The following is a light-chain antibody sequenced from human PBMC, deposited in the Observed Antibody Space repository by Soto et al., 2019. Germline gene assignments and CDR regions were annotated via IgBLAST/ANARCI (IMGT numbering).Light chain of an antibody. V-gene: IGKV3D-20*02. CDR2: DTS. J-gene: IGKJ1*01. CDR3: QQRSNWPRT. Sequence: EIVLTQSPGTLSLSPGERATLSCRASQSVSSSYLAWYQQKPGQTPRLLIYDTSTRATGVPTRFSGSRSGAEFTLTINSLQSEDFAVYYCQQRSNWPRTFGQGTKVDIK. CDR1: QSVSSSY.